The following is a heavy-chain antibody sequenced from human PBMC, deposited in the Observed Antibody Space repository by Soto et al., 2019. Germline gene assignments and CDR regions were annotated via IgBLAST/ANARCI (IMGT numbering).Heavy chain of an antibody. J-gene: IGHJ4*02. CDR1: GGSINSDESY. D-gene: IGHD3-22*01. Sequence: LSLTCTVSGGSINSDESYWSWIRQAPGEGLEWVSSISRSGRGSAYYADSVKGRFTISRDNSENTLFLQMNNLRDEDTALYYCARGRYLDSSDYWVANLPFDHWGLGTLVTVSS. V-gene: IGHV3-23*01. CDR3: ARGRYLDSSDYWVANLPFDH. CDR2: ISRSGRGSA.